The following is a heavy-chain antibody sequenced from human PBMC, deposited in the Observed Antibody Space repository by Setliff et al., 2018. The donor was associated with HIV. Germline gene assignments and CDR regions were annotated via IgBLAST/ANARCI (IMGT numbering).Heavy chain of an antibody. J-gene: IGHJ3*02. CDR3: ARDRPSSSWYFNAFDI. CDR1: GGSISTYY. D-gene: IGHD6-13*01. Sequence: SETLSLTCTVSGGSISTYYWSWIRQPPGKRLEWIGYIYYSGSTNYNPSLKSRVAISVDTSKNQFSLKLTSVTAADTAVYYCARDRPSSSWYFNAFDIWGQGTMVTVSS. CDR2: IYYSGST. V-gene: IGHV4-59*01.